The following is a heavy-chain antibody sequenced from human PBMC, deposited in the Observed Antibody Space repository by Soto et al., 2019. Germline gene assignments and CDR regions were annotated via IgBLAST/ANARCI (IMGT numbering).Heavy chain of an antibody. CDR1: GFTVSSSY. Sequence: GGSLRLSCNASGFTVSSSYMSLVRQAPGMGLEWVAVIESGGSTHYADFGKGRFTISKDIPKNMIYLQLHTLIAEDTAVYYCAKGLCPRRLFYYSFYGPDVWSQGKTVPAAS. V-gene: IGHV3-53*01. D-gene: IGHD2-21*01. J-gene: IGHJ6*02. CDR3: AKGLCPRRLFYYSFYGPDV. CDR2: IESGGST.